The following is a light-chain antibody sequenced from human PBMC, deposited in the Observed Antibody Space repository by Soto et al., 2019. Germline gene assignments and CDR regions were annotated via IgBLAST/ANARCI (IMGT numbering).Light chain of an antibody. J-gene: IGKJ1*01. CDR1: QSVLYSSNNKNY. V-gene: IGKV4-1*01. Sequence: DIVMTQSPDSLAVSRGERATINWKSSQSVLYSSNNKNYLAWYQQKPGQPPKPLIYWASSRESGVPDRFSGSGSGTDFTLTISSLQAEDVAVYYCQQYYSTPWTFGQGTKVEIK. CDR3: QQYYSTPWT. CDR2: WAS.